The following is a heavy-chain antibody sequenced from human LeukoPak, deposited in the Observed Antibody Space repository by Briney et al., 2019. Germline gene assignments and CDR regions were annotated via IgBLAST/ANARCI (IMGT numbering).Heavy chain of an antibody. V-gene: IGHV1-2*02. Sequence: ASVTVSFKASGYTFTGYYIYWVRQPPGQGLEWMGWINPNSDDTSYAQKFQGRVTMTRDTSVSTAYMELSRLSSDDTAVYYCARQDGDLDYWGQGTLVTVSS. D-gene: IGHD4-17*01. CDR2: INPNSDDT. CDR3: ARQDGDLDY. CDR1: GYTFTGYY. J-gene: IGHJ4*02.